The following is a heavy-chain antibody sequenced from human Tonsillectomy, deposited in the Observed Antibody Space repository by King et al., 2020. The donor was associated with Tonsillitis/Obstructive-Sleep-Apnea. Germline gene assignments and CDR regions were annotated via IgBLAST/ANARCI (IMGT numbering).Heavy chain of an antibody. CDR2: IYQSGST. CDR1: GDSISSSNW. J-gene: IGHJ1*01. CDR3: ARGRCSSISCDEYFHH. D-gene: IGHD2-2*01. Sequence: QLQESGPGLVKPSGTLSLTCAVSGDSISSSNWWSWVRQPPGKGLEWIGAIYQSGSTNYNPPLKSRVTISVDKSKNQFSLKLTSVIAADTAVYYCARGRCSSISCDEYFHHWGQGTLVTVSS. V-gene: IGHV4-4*02.